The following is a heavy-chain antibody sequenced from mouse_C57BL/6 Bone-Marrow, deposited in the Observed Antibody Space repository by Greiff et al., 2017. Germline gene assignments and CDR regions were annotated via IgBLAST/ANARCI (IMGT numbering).Heavy chain of an antibody. V-gene: IGHV1-55*01. CDR3: AIPSSRDYCYCDV. D-gene: IGHD5-1-1*01. Sequence: QVQLQQPGAELVKPGASVKMSCKASGYTFTSYWITWVKQRPGQGLEWIGDIYPGSGSTNYNEKFKSKATLTVDTSSSTAYMQLSSLTYEDSAVSYSAIPSSRDYCYCDVWGAGTTVTVSP. CDR1: GYTFTSYW. J-gene: IGHJ1*01. CDR2: IYPGSGST.